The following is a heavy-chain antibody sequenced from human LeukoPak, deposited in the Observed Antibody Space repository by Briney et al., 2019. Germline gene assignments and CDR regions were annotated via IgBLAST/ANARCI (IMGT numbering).Heavy chain of an antibody. D-gene: IGHD2-8*01. CDR1: GYTFTSYG. Sequence: ASVKVSCKASGYTFTSYGISWVRQAPGQGLEWMGWISAYNGNTNYAQKLQGRVTMTTDTSTSTAYMELRSLRSDDTAVCYCARDRPSIMVYAMRDYWGQGTLVTVSS. CDR3: ARDRPSIMVYAMRDY. CDR2: ISAYNGNT. J-gene: IGHJ4*02. V-gene: IGHV1-18*01.